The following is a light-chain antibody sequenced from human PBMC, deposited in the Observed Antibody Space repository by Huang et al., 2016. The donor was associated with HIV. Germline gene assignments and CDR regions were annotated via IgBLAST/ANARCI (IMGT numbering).Light chain of an antibody. Sequence: IVLTQSPATLSWYPGERVTLSCRASQSVGNYIAWYQQHPGQSPKLLIYDTSKRATGTPVRVSGSGSGTDFTLTISRRESEDFAVYYCQQRSSGVTFGGGTKVQVK. V-gene: IGKV3-11*01. CDR1: QSVGNY. CDR3: QQRSSGVT. J-gene: IGKJ4*01. CDR2: DTS.